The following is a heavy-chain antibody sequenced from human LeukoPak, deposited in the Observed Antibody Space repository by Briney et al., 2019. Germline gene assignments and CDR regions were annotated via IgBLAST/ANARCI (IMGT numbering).Heavy chain of an antibody. CDR3: AREGYYDSSGYNWFDP. Sequence: PSETRSLTCAVSGGSLSRGGYSWSWLRQPRVKGLEGIGYIHHSGRPYYNPSLKSRVTISVHRSKNKFSLRLPSVTAADTAVYYCAREGYYDSSGYNWFDPWGQGTLVPVSS. V-gene: IGHV4-30-2*01. J-gene: IGHJ5*02. CDR1: GGSLSRGGYS. CDR2: IHHSGRP. D-gene: IGHD3-22*01.